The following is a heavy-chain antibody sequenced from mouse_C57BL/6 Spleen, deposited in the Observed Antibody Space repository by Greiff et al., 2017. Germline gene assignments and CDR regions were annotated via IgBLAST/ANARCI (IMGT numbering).Heavy chain of an antibody. V-gene: IGHV1-81*01. J-gene: IGHJ3*01. CDR3: ARSSSITTVVATPFAY. Sequence: VQLQQSGAELARPGASVKLSCKASGYTFTSYGISWVKQRTGQGLEWIGEIYPRSGNTYYNEKFKGKATLTADKSSSTAYMELRSLTSEDSAVYFCARSSSITTVVATPFAYGGQGTLVTVSA. D-gene: IGHD1-1*01. CDR1: GYTFTSYG. CDR2: IYPRSGNT.